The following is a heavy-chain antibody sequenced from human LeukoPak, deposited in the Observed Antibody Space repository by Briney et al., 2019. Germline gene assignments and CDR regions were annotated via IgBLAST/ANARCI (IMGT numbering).Heavy chain of an antibody. CDR2: INPNSGNT. D-gene: IGHD2-2*01. J-gene: IGHJ4*02. V-gene: IGHV1-8*03. CDR1: GYTFTGYY. Sequence: ASVKVSCKASGYTFTGYYMHWVRQAPGQGLEWMGWINPNSGNTGYAQKFQGRVTITRNTSISTAYMELSSLRSEDTAVYYCARGHHCSSTSCYQFPPDYWGQGTLVTVSS. CDR3: ARGHHCSSTSCYQFPPDY.